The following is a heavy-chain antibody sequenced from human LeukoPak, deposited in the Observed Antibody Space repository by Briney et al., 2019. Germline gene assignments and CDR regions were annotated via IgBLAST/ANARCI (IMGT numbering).Heavy chain of an antibody. CDR3: AREGDYGDYFDY. V-gene: IGHV1-18*01. CDR2: ISAYNGNT. D-gene: IGHD4-17*01. CDR1: GYTFTSYG. Sequence: ASVKVSYKASGYTFTSYGISWVRQAPGQGLEWMGWISAYNGNTNYAQKLQGRVTMTTDTSTSTAYMELRSLRSDDTAVFYCAREGDYGDYFDYWGQGTLVTVSS. J-gene: IGHJ4*02.